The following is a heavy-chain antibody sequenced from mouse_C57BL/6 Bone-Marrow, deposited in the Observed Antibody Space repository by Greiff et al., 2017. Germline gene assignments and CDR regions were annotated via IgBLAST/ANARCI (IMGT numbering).Heavy chain of an antibody. CDR1: RFTFSSYA. CDR3: AREGYYGSPDY. CDR2: ISDGGSYT. Sequence: EVQGVESGGGLVKPGGSLKLSCAASRFTFSSYAMSWVRQTPEKRLEWVATISDGGSYTYYPDNVKGRFTISRDNAKNNLYLQMSHLKSEDTAMYYCAREGYYGSPDYWGQGTTLTVSS. V-gene: IGHV5-4*01. D-gene: IGHD1-1*01. J-gene: IGHJ2*01.